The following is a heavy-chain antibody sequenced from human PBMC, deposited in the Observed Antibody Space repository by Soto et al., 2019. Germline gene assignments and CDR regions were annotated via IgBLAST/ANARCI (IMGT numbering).Heavy chain of an antibody. CDR2: ISGSGGST. CDR3: AKDHYYDSSGYYSTEYFQH. CDR1: GFTFSSYA. V-gene: IGHV3-23*01. J-gene: IGHJ1*01. D-gene: IGHD3-22*01. Sequence: GGSLRLSCAASGFTFSSYAMSWVRQAPGKGLEWVSAISGSGGSTYYADSVKGRFTISRDNSKNTLYLQMNSLRAEDTAVYYCAKDHYYDSSGYYSTEYFQHWGQGTLVTVSS.